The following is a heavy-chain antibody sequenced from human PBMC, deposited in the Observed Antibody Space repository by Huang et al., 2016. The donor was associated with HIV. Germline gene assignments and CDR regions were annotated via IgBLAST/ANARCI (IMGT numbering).Heavy chain of an antibody. V-gene: IGHV7-4-1*02. J-gene: IGHJ6*03. CDR3: ARVSNIFGGDYYYLDV. D-gene: IGHD3-3*02. CDR2: INPSSHDP. CDR1: GYIFTKYA. Sequence: QVQLVQSASELKKPGASVKISCKASGYIFTKYAMTWVRQAPGQGLEWMAGINPSSHDPADSRDFTGRFVFSLDTSVSTAFLQISNLKAEDSGVYYCARVSNIFGGDYYYLDVWGRGTAVTVSS.